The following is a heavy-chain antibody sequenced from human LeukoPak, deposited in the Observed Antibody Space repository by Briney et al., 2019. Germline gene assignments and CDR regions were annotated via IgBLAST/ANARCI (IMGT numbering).Heavy chain of an antibody. CDR2: ISSSGSTI. D-gene: IGHD1-26*01. Sequence: GGSLRLSCAASGFTFSSYEMNWVRQAPGKGLEWVSYISSSGSTIYYADSVKGRFTISRDNSKNTLYLQMNSLRAEDTAVYYCARDFSVGALIFSFGYWGQGTLVTVSS. J-gene: IGHJ4*02. V-gene: IGHV3-48*03. CDR3: ARDFSVGALIFSFGY. CDR1: GFTFSSYE.